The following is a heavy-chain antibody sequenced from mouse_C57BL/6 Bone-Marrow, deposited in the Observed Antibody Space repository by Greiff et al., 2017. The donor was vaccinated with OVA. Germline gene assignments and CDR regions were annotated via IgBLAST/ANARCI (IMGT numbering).Heavy chain of an antibody. CDR1: GFSLTSYG. J-gene: IGHJ1*03. V-gene: IGHV2-2*01. CDR3: ARNSRTVVATNWYFDV. CDR2: IWSGGST. D-gene: IGHD1-1*01. Sequence: QVQLKESGPGLVQPSQSLSITCTVSGFSLTSYGVHWVRQSPGKGLEWLGVIWSGGSTDYNAAFISRLSISKDNSKSQVFFKRNSLQADDTAIYYCARNSRTVVATNWYFDVWGTGTTVTVSS.